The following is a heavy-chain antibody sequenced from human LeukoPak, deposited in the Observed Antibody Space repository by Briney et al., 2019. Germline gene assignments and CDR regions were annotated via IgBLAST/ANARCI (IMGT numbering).Heavy chain of an antibody. V-gene: IGHV1-69*05. CDR1: GYTFTSYY. CDR3: ARDLGIVLTD. Sequence: ASVKVSCKASGYTFTSYYMHWVRQAPGQGLEWMGRIIPIFGTANYAQKFQGRVTITTDESTSTAYMELSSLRSEDTAVYYCARDLGIVLTDWGQGTLVTVSS. CDR2: IIPIFGTA. D-gene: IGHD2-8*01. J-gene: IGHJ4*02.